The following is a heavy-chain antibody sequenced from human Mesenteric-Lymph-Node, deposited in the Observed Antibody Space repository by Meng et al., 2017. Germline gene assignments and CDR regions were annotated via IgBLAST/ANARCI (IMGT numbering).Heavy chain of an antibody. V-gene: IGHV3-49*04. CDR1: RFTFSSYW. D-gene: IGHD3-10*01. Sequence: GGSLRLSCAASRFTFSSYWMSWVRQAPGKGLEWVGFIRSKAYGGTTEYASSVKGRFTISRDDSKSIAYLQMNSLKTEDTAVYYCTRDRLITMVRGVLFDYWGQGTLVTVSS. CDR2: IRSKAYGGTT. CDR3: TRDRLITMVRGVLFDY. J-gene: IGHJ4*02.